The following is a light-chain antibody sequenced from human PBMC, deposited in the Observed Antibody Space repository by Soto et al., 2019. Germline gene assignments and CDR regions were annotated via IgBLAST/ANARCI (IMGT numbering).Light chain of an antibody. CDR3: GSYTDTDTRV. V-gene: IGLV2-14*01. Sequence: QSVLTQPASVSGSRGQSIIISCVGRNTDVGQDKSVSWYQQGPGKAPKLLIFEVTNRPSGVSNRFSGSRSGNTASLTISGLQPDDEADYFCGSYTDTDTRVFGSGTTVTVL. CDR2: EVT. CDR1: NTDVGQDKS. J-gene: IGLJ1*01.